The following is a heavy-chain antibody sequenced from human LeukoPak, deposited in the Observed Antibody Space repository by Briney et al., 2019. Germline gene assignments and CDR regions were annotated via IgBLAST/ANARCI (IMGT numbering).Heavy chain of an antibody. Sequence: GGSLRLSCAASGFIFSSYWMSWVRQAPGKGLEWVANIKQDGSEKYYVDSVKGRFTISRDNAKNSLYLQMNSLKVEDTAIYYCARDNWVDCWGQGTLVTVPS. CDR1: GFIFSSYW. V-gene: IGHV3-7*03. J-gene: IGHJ5*01. CDR2: IKQDGSEK. CDR3: ARDNWVDC.